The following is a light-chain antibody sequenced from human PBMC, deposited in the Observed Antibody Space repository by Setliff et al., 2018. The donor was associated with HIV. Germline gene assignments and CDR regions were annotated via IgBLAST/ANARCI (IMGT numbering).Light chain of an antibody. Sequence: QSALTQPPSVSGAPGQRVTISCTGSSSNIGAGFDVHWYQQFPGTAPKLLIYSFTNRPSGVPDRFSGSKSGTSASLAIAGLQAEDGADYYCQSYDSSLSGYVFGTGTKVTVL. V-gene: IGLV1-40*01. CDR3: QSYDSSLSGYV. CDR2: SFT. J-gene: IGLJ1*01. CDR1: SSNIGAGFD.